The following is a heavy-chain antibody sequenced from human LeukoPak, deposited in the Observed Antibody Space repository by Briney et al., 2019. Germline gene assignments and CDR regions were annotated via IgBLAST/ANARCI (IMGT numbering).Heavy chain of an antibody. J-gene: IGHJ4*02. CDR1: GYTFTSYG. D-gene: IGHD2-15*01. V-gene: IGHV1-18*01. CDR2: ISAYNGNT. Sequence: ASVKVSCKASGYTFTSYGISWVRQAPGQGLEWMGWISAYNGNTNYAQKLQGRVTMTTDTSTSTAYMELSSLRSEDTAVYYCARFHGLGYCSGGSCYSNRGDYFDYWGQGTLVTVSS. CDR3: ARFHGLGYCSGGSCYSNRGDYFDY.